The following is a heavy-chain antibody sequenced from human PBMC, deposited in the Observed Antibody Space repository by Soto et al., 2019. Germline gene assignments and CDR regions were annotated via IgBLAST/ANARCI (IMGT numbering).Heavy chain of an antibody. CDR3: ARVGVTAAGPNWFDP. Sequence: GQGLEWMGWISAYNGNTNYAQKLQGRVTMTTDTSTSTAYMELRSLRSDDTAVYYCARVGVTAAGPNWFDPWGQGTLVTVSS. J-gene: IGHJ5*02. D-gene: IGHD6-13*01. V-gene: IGHV1-18*01. CDR2: ISAYNGNT.